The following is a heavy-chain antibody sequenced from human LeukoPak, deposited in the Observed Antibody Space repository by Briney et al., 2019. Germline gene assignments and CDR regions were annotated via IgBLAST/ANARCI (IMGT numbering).Heavy chain of an antibody. Sequence: GGSLRLSCAASGFTFNSHEMHWVRRAPGKGLEWVTFISYNGSDKYYADSVKGRFTISRDNSKNTLYLQMNSLRAEDTAVYYCAKNYYYDSSGAFDYWGQGTLVTVSS. V-gene: IGHV3-30*18. CDR2: ISYNGSDK. CDR3: AKNYYYDSSGAFDY. CDR1: GFTFNSHE. D-gene: IGHD3-22*01. J-gene: IGHJ4*02.